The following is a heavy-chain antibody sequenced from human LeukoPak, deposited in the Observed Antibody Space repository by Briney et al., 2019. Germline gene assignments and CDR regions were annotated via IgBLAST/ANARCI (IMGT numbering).Heavy chain of an antibody. CDR1: GYTFTSYG. D-gene: IGHD3-22*01. V-gene: IGHV1-18*01. CDR2: ISAYNGNT. CDR3: ARDPGYYDSSGYYPKPSDAFDI. J-gene: IGHJ3*02. Sequence: GASVKVSCKASGYTFTSYGISWVRQAPGQGLEWMGWISAYNGNTNYAQKLQGRVTMTTDTSTSTAYMELRSLGSDDTAVYYCARDPGYYDSSGYYPKPSDAFDIWGQGTMVTVSS.